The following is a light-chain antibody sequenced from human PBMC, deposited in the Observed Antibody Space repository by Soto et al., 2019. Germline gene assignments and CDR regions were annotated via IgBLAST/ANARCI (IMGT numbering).Light chain of an antibody. CDR2: GNS. J-gene: IGLJ1*01. CDR1: SSNIGAGYD. V-gene: IGLV1-40*01. Sequence: QSVLTQPPSVSGAPGQRVTISCTGSSSNIGAGYDVHWYQQSPGTAPKLLIFGNSDRPSGVTDRFSGSKSGTSASLAITGLQAEDEADYFCQSYDSSLSTYVFGTGTKVTVL. CDR3: QSYDSSLSTYV.